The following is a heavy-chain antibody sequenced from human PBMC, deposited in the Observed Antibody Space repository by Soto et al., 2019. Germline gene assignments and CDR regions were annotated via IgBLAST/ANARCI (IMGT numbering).Heavy chain of an antibody. J-gene: IGHJ4*02. V-gene: IGHV3-23*01. CDR3: ANPQPPSAYYDNSGSDFDY. Sequence: EVQLLESGGGLVQPGGSLRLSCAASGFTFSSYAMSWVRQAPGKGLEWVSAISGSGGSTYYADSVKGRFTISRDNSKNPLYLQMNSLRAEDTAVYYWANPQPPSAYYDNSGSDFDYWGQGTLVTVSS. D-gene: IGHD3-22*01. CDR2: ISGSGGST. CDR1: GFTFSSYA.